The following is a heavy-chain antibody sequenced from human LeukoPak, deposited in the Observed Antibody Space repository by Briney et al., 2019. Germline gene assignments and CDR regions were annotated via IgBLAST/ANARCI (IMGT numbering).Heavy chain of an antibody. J-gene: IGHJ4*02. V-gene: IGHV4-34*01. CDR3: ARGITMRPFDY. D-gene: IGHD3-22*01. CDR1: GGSFNGYY. Sequence: PSETLSLTCAVYGGSFNGYYWSWIRQPPGKGLEWIGEINHSGSTNYNPSLKSRVTISVDTSKNQFSLKLSSVTAADTAVYYCARGITMRPFDYWGQGTLVTVSS. CDR2: INHSGST.